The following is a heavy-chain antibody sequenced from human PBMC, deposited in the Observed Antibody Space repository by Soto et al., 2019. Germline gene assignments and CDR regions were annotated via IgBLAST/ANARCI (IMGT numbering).Heavy chain of an antibody. CDR1: GFNFNNYN. Sequence: GGSLRLSCVASGFNFNNYNLHWVRQAPSNSLESVAVISFDGTTDYYADSVKGRFTVSRDNFKNMLSLQMDSLRPEDTAVYYCARDNRDCSAFNCYNPGRVFGLDVWGQGTTVTSP. CDR2: ISFDGTTD. D-gene: IGHD2-15*01. V-gene: IGHV3-30-3*01. J-gene: IGHJ6*02. CDR3: ARDNRDCSAFNCYNPGRVFGLDV.